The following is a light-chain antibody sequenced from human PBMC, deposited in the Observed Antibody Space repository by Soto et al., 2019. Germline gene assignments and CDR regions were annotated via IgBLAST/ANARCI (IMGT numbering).Light chain of an antibody. CDR3: QQRSSWPLT. CDR1: QSVRSY. V-gene: IGKV3-11*01. CDR2: GAS. Sequence: EIVLTQSPATLSLSPGERATLSCRASQSVRSYLAWYQQKPGQAPRLLIYGASSRATGIPARFSGSGSGTDFTLTISSLEPEDFAVYYCQQRSSWPLTFGGGTKVEIK. J-gene: IGKJ4*01.